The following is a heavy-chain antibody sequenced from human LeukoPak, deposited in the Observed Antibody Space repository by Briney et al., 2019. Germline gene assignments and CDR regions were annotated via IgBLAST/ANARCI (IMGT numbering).Heavy chain of an antibody. Sequence: GASVKVSCKTSGYPFTTYEINWVRQATGRGLEWMGWVHPNSGDTDYAQKFQGRVTMARSTSINTAYMELSSLTSDDTAVYYCARGPRFDPWGQGTLVTVSS. CDR3: ARGPRFDP. CDR2: VHPNSGDT. V-gene: IGHV1-8*01. J-gene: IGHJ5*02. CDR1: GYPFTTYE.